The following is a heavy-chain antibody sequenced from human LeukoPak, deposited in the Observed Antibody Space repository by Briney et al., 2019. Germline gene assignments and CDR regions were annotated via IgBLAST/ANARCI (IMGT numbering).Heavy chain of an antibody. Sequence: GGSLRLSCAASGFTFSSYEMNWVRQAPGKGLEWVSYISSSGSTIYYADSVKGRFTISRDNAKNSLYLQMNSLRAEDTAVYYCAKVGTPMVTIVAPYYMDVWGKGTTVTVSS. CDR1: GFTFSSYE. CDR3: AKVGTPMVTIVAPYYMDV. V-gene: IGHV3-48*03. D-gene: IGHD5-18*01. J-gene: IGHJ6*03. CDR2: ISSSGSTI.